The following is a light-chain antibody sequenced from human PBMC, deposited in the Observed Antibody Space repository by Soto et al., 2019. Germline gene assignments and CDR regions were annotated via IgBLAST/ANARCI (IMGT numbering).Light chain of an antibody. Sequence: IQLTQSPSFLSASVGDRVTITCRASQGISSNLAWYQQKPGKAPKLLIYAASTLQSGVPSRFSGSGSGTEFTLTSSSLQPEDFATYYCQQFNSYPITFGQGTRLEIK. J-gene: IGKJ5*01. CDR3: QQFNSYPIT. V-gene: IGKV1-9*01. CDR2: AAS. CDR1: QGISSN.